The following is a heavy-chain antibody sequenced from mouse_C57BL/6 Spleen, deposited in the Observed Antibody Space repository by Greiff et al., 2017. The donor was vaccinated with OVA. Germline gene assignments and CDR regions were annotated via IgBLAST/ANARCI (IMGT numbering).Heavy chain of an antibody. J-gene: IGHJ4*01. CDR2: ISDGGSYT. Sequence: EVKLVESGGGLVKPGGSLKLSCAASGFTFSSYAMSWVRQTPEKRLEWVATISDGGSYTYYPDNVKGRFTISRDNAKNNLYLQMSHLKSEDTAMYYCAREDYDDAMDYWGQGTSVTVSS. CDR3: AREDYDDAMDY. CDR1: GFTFSSYA. V-gene: IGHV5-4*01. D-gene: IGHD2-4*01.